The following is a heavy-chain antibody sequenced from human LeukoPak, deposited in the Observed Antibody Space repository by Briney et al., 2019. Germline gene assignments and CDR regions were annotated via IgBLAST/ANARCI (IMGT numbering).Heavy chain of an antibody. CDR1: GFTFSSYA. J-gene: IGHJ6*03. Sequence: GGSLRLSCAASGFTFSSYAMSWVRQAPGKGLEWVSVIYSGGSTYYADSVKGRFTISRDNSKNTLYLQMNSLRAEDTAVYYCASDGRYYYDSSGYGHYMDVWGKGTTVTVSS. V-gene: IGHV3-53*01. D-gene: IGHD3-22*01. CDR3: ASDGRYYYDSSGYGHYMDV. CDR2: IYSGGST.